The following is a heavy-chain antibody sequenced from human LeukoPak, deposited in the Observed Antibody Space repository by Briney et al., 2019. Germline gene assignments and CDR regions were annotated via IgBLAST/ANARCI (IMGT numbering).Heavy chain of an antibody. Sequence: ASVKVSCKASGYTFTSYDINWVRQATGQGLEWMGWMNPNSGNTGYAQKFQGRVTMTRNTSISTAYMELSSLRSEDTAVYYCARELAYRTIFGVVNRYYYGMDVWGQGTTVTVSS. J-gene: IGHJ6*02. V-gene: IGHV1-8*01. D-gene: IGHD3-3*01. CDR1: GYTFTSYD. CDR3: ARELAYRTIFGVVNRYYYGMDV. CDR2: MNPNSGNT.